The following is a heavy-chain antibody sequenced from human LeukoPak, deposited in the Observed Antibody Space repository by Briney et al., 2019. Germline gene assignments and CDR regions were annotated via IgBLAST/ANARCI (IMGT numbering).Heavy chain of an antibody. CDR3: ARTFFTSHYFDY. J-gene: IGHJ4*02. CDR1: GCTFNNYA. Sequence: GSLRLSCAASGCTFNNYAMHWVRQAPGKGLEYVSGISGNGGSTHYANSVKGRFTISRDNSKNTLYLQMGSLRAEDMAVYYCARTFFTSHYFDYWGQGTLVTVSS. D-gene: IGHD3-3*02. CDR2: ISGNGGST. V-gene: IGHV3-64*01.